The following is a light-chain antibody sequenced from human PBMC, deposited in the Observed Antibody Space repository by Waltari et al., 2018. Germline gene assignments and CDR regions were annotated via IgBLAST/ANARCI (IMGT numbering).Light chain of an antibody. CDR1: SPNIGSNY. Sequence: QSVLTQPPSLSAAPGQQVTISCSGSSPNIGSNYVTWYQNVPGTAPKLLIYESSKRPSEIPDRFSGSKSGTSATLGITGLQIEDEADYHCATWDNSLSIGVFGGGTKLTVL. J-gene: IGLJ3*02. V-gene: IGLV1-51*02. CDR2: ESS. CDR3: ATWDNSLSIGV.